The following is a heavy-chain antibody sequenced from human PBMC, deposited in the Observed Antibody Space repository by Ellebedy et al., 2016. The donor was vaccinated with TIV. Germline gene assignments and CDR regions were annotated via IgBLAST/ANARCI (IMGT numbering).Heavy chain of an antibody. Sequence: PGGSLRLSCAASGFTFSSYSMNWVRQAPGKGLEWVSYISSSSSTIYYADSVKGRFTISRDNAKNSLYLQMNSLRAEDTAVYYCAREGEPPVVRWLRSRPYYFDYWGQGTLVTVSS. D-gene: IGHD5-24*01. V-gene: IGHV3-48*01. J-gene: IGHJ4*02. CDR3: AREGEPPVVRWLRSRPYYFDY. CDR1: GFTFSSYS. CDR2: ISSSSSTI.